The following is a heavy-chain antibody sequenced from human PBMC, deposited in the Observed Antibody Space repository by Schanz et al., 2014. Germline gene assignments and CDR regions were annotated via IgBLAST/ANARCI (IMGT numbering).Heavy chain of an antibody. J-gene: IGHJ4*02. Sequence: QVQLAESGGGVVQFGRSLRLSCVASGFTFSSYGMHWVRQAPGKGLEWVAVISYDGSNKYYADSVKGRFTISRDNAKNTLYLQMNSRRAEDTAVYYCARDSRPNYDFLTAYYSIDYWGQGTLVTVSS. V-gene: IGHV3-30*19. CDR1: GFTFSSYG. CDR3: ARDSRPNYDFLTAYYSIDY. CDR2: ISYDGSNK. D-gene: IGHD3-9*01.